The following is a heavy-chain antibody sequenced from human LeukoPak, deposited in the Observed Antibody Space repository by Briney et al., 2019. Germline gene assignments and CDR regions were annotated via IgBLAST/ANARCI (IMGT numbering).Heavy chain of an antibody. CDR1: GGSFSGYY. CDR2: INHSGTT. Sequence: SETLSLTCAVYGGSFSGYYWSWIRQPPGKGLEWIGEINHSGTTNYNPSLKRRVTISVDTSKNQFSLKLNSVTAADTAVYYCAREAQDSSGWGLWGRGTLVTVPS. CDR3: AREAQDSSGWGL. J-gene: IGHJ2*01. V-gene: IGHV4-34*01. D-gene: IGHD6-19*01.